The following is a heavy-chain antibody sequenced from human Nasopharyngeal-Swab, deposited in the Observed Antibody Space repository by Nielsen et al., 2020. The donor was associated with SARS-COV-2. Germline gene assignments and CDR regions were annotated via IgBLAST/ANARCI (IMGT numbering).Heavy chain of an antibody. CDR1: GGSFSGYY. CDR2: IYYSGST. CDR3: AGTTDCTNGVCYQIFDY. Sequence: SCAVYGGSFSGYYWSWIRQHPGKGLEWIGYIYYSGSTYYNPSLKSRVTISVDTSKNQFSLRLSSVTAADTAVYYCAGTTDCTNGVCYQIFDYWGQGTLVTVSS. J-gene: IGHJ4*02. V-gene: IGHV4-31*02. D-gene: IGHD2-8*01.